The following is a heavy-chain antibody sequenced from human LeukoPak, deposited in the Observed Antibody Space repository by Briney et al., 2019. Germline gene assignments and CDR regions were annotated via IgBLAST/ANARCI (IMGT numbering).Heavy chain of an antibody. CDR3: TTGIVATEYYFDY. CDR1: GFTFSSYG. CDR2: IWYDGSSK. J-gene: IGHJ4*02. D-gene: IGHD5-12*01. V-gene: IGHV3-33*01. Sequence: GGSLRLSCAASGFTFSSYGMHWVRQAPGKGLEWVAVIWYDGSSKYYADSVKGRFTISRDNSKNTLYLQMNSLRAEDTAVYYCTTGIVATEYYFDYWGQGTLVTVSS.